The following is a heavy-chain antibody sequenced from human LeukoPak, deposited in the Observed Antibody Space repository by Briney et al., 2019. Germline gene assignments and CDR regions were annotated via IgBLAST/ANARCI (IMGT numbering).Heavy chain of an antibody. V-gene: IGHV3-30*18. J-gene: IGHJ4*02. CDR2: ISYDGSNK. CDR3: AKLVLDCSSTSCYTDDY. D-gene: IGHD2-2*02. Sequence: GGSLRLSCAASGFTFSSYGMQWVRQAPGKGLEWVAVISYDGSNKYYADSVKGRFTISRDNSKNTLYLQMNSLRAEDTAVYYCAKLVLDCSSTSCYTDDYWGQGTLVTVSS. CDR1: GFTFSSYG.